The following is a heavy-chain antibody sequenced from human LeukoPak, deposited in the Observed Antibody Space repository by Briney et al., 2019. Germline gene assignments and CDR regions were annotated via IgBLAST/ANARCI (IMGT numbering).Heavy chain of an antibody. CDR2: INPNSGGT. D-gene: IGHD1-26*01. CDR3: AREVVGATSYYFDY. CDR1: GYTFTGYY. J-gene: IGHJ4*02. V-gene: IGHV1-2*02. Sequence: ASVKVSCKASGYTFTGYYMHWVRQAPGQGLEWMGWINPNSGGTNYAQKFQGRVTMTWDTSISTAYMELSRLRSDDTAVYYCAREVVGATSYYFDYWGQGTLVTVSS.